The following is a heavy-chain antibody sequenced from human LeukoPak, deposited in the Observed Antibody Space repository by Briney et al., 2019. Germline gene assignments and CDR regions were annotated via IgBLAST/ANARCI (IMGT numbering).Heavy chain of an antibody. J-gene: IGHJ4*02. CDR1: GSGYSISGGFY. CDR3: AGQFDSSGSYFY. CDR2: IYHSGST. V-gene: IGHV4-38-2*02. Sequence: SETLSLTCTVSGSGYSISGGFYWGWIRQPPGKGLEWIGSIYHSGSTYYNPSLKSRATISVDTSKSQFSLKLKFVTAADTAVYYCAGQFDSSGSYFYWGQGTLVTVSS. D-gene: IGHD3-22*01.